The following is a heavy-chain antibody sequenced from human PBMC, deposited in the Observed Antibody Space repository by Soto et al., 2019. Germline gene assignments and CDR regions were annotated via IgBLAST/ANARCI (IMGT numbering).Heavy chain of an antibody. D-gene: IGHD3-22*01. Sequence: QVQLVQSGADVEKPGSSVKVSCKASGGTFRSYSISWVRQAPGQGLEWMGGIIPIFDITNYAQKFQGRVTITADESTSTAYMELSSLGSDDTAVYHCARPDEGGYSSNHHYYYALDVWGQWTTVTV. V-gene: IGHV1-69*01. J-gene: IGHJ6*02. CDR2: IIPIFDIT. CDR1: GGTFRSYS. CDR3: ARPDEGGYSSNHHYYYALDV.